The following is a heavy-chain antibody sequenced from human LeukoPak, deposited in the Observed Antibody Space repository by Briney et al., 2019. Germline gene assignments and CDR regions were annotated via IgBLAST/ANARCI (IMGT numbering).Heavy chain of an antibody. Sequence: GRSLRLSCAASGFTFSTYGMHWVRQAPGKGLEWVAAVSYDDSNKYYVDSVRGRFTISRDNPRNTLYLQMNSLRREDTAVYYCTKPQYSGNYWPFVYWGQGALVTVSS. CDR1: GFTFSTYG. V-gene: IGHV3-30*18. J-gene: IGHJ4*02. CDR3: TKPQYSGNYWPFVY. CDR2: VSYDDSNK. D-gene: IGHD1-26*01.